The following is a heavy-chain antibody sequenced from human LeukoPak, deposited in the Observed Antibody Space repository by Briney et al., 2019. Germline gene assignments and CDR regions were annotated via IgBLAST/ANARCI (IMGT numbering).Heavy chain of an antibody. J-gene: IGHJ6*04. V-gene: IGHV1-46*01. CDR2: INPSGGST. CDR3: AREVASYYYYYGMDV. Sequence: ASVKVSCKASGYTFTSYYMHWVRQAPRQGLEWMGIINPSGGSTSYAQKFQGRVTMTRDTSTSTVYMELSSLRSEDTAVYYCAREVASYYYYYGMDVWGKGTTVTVSS. D-gene: IGHD2-15*01. CDR1: GYTFTSYY.